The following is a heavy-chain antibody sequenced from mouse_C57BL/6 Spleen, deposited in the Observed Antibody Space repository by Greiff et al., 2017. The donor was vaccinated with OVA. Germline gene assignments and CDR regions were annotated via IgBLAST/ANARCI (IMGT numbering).Heavy chain of an antibody. D-gene: IGHD3-3*01. V-gene: IGHV10-1*01. CDR3: VRQRGTLYAMDY. J-gene: IGHJ4*01. Sequence: EVMLVESGGGLVQPKGSLKLSCAASGFSFNTYAMNWVRQAPGKGLEWVARIRSKSNNYATYYADSVKDRFTISRDDSESMLYLQMNNLKTEDTAMYYCVRQRGTLYAMDYWGQGTSVTVSS. CDR2: IRSKSNNYAT. CDR1: GFSFNTYA.